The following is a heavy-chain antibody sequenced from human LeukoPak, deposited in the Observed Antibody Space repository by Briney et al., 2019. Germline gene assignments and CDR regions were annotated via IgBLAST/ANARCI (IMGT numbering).Heavy chain of an antibody. Sequence: SETLSLTCTVSGVSISSYCWSWIRQPPGKGLEWIGYIYYSGSTNYNPSLKSRVTISVDTSKNQFSLKVSSVTAADTAFYYCARDLTDYDILTGYYVSAFDIWGQGTMVTVSS. V-gene: IGHV4-59*01. D-gene: IGHD3-9*01. CDR1: GVSISSYC. CDR3: ARDLTDYDILTGYYVSAFDI. CDR2: IYYSGST. J-gene: IGHJ3*02.